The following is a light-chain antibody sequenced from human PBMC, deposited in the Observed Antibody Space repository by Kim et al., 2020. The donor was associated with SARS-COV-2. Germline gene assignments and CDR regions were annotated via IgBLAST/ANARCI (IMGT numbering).Light chain of an antibody. CDR2: QDS. CDR1: KLGDKY. J-gene: IGLJ3*02. V-gene: IGLV3-1*01. Sequence: SYELTQPPSVSVSPGQTASITCSGDKLGDKYACWYQQKPGQSPVLVIYQDSKRRSGIPERFSGSNSGNTATLTISGTQAMDEADYDGQAWDRSTWVFGGGTQLTVL. CDR3: QAWDRSTWV.